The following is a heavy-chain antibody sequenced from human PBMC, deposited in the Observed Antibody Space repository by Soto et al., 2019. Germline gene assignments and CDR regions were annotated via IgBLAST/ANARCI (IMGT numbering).Heavy chain of an antibody. D-gene: IGHD4-17*01. V-gene: IGHV3-33*01. CDR1: GFTFNTYS. J-gene: IGHJ4*02. Sequence: VPLEESGGGVVQPGRSLRLSCAASGFTFNTYSMHWVRQPPGTRLEWLAAIWYDGTQKYYPDSVKGRFIISRDPSKNTLYLEMNSLRAEDTAVYYCARAGGTTVTGLWHFDSWGQGTLVTVSS. CDR2: IWYDGTQK. CDR3: ARAGGTTVTGLWHFDS.